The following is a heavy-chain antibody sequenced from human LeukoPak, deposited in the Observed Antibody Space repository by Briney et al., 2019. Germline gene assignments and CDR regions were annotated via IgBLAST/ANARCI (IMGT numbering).Heavy chain of an antibody. CDR2: MNPNNGNT. V-gene: IGHV1-8*01. J-gene: IGHJ3*02. Sequence: ASVKVSCKASGYTFTSYDINWVRQATGQGLEWMGWMNPNNGNTGYAQKFQGRVTMTRNTSISTAYMELSSLRSEDTAVYYCARGDRLLWFGEYYAFDIWGQGTMVTVSS. CDR1: GYTFTSYD. D-gene: IGHD3-10*01. CDR3: ARGDRLLWFGEYYAFDI.